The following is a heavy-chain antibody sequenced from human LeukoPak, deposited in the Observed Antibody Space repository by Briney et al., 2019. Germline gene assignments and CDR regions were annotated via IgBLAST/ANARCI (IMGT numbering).Heavy chain of an antibody. Sequence: PSDTLSLTCTVSGGYISSNGYYWGWIRQPPVKGLEGIGDMYYSGSTYYNPSLKSRVTISVDTSKNQFSLKLSSVTAADTAVYYCATHTAMAYDAFDIWGQGTMVTVSS. CDR2: MYYSGST. CDR1: GGYISSNGYY. V-gene: IGHV4-39*01. D-gene: IGHD5-18*01. J-gene: IGHJ3*02. CDR3: ATHTAMAYDAFDI.